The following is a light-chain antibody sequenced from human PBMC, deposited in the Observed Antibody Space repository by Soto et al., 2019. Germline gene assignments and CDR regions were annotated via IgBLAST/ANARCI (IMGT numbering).Light chain of an antibody. CDR2: DTS. V-gene: IGKV3-15*01. CDR3: QQYNDRFSIT. J-gene: IGKJ5*01. Sequence: VMTRAPASQSVSPVERAALSCRASQSVSSKLAWYRQRPGQAPRLVIYDTSTRATGVPARFSGSGSGTEFTLTISSLQSEDFGVYYCQQYNDRFSITFRQANDWRL. CDR1: QSVSSK.